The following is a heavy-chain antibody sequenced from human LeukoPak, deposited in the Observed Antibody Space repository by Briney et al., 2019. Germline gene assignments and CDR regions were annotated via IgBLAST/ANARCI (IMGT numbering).Heavy chain of an antibody. CDR1: GFTFSSYA. CDR3: AKQRSEVVVAATNY. Sequence: GGSLRLSCAASGFTFSSYAMSWVRQAPGKGLEWVSAISGSGGNTYYADSAKGRFTTSRDNSQNTLYLQMNSLRAEDTAVYYCAKQRSEVVVAATNYWGQGTLVTVSS. J-gene: IGHJ4*02. CDR2: ISGSGGNT. D-gene: IGHD2-15*01. V-gene: IGHV3-23*01.